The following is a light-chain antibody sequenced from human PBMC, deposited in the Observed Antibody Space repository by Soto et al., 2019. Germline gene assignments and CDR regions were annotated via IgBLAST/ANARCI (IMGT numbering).Light chain of an antibody. CDR2: DDD. J-gene: IGLJ3*02. CDR3: ESFDNNTWV. CDR1: SGSIASNY. V-gene: IGLV6-57*03. Sequence: NFMLTQPHSVSESPGKTVTMSCTRSSGSIASNYVQWFQLRPGSAPVTVISDDDQRPSGVPGRFSGSIDRSSNAAYFTISELKSEDESDFFCESFDNNTWVLGGGTKLTL.